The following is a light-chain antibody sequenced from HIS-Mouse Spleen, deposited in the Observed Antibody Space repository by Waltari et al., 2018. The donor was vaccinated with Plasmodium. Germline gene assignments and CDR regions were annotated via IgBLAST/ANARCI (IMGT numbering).Light chain of an antibody. V-gene: IGKV3-15*01. CDR1: QSVSSN. J-gene: IGKJ3*01. Sequence: EIVMTQSPATLSVSPGERATLSCRASQSVSSNLAWYQQKPGQAPRLLIDVASTRATGIPARFRGIGSGTEVTLTISSLQSEDFAVYYCQQYNNWSFTFGPGTKVDIK. CDR2: VAS. CDR3: QQYNNWSFT.